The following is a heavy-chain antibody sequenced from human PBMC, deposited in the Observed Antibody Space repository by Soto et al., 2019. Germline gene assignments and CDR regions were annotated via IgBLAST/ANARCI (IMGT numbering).Heavy chain of an antibody. CDR3: TRGMGGEPHTLFDY. CDR1: GYTFTSYD. Sequence: QVQLVQSGAEVKKPGASVVVSCKASGYTFTSYDVNWVRQATGQGLEWIGWMNPNSGNKVYAQKFQDRVTMTSDTXXSKAFMELSNLRSDDTALYYCTRGMGGEPHTLFDYWGQGSLVTVSS. D-gene: IGHD3-16*01. V-gene: IGHV1-8*01. CDR2: MNPNSGNK. J-gene: IGHJ4*02.